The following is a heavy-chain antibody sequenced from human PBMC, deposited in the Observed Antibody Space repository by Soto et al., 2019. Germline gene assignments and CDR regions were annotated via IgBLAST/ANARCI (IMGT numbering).Heavy chain of an antibody. Sequence: ASVKVSCKASGYTFTSYGISWARQAPGQGLEWMGWISAYNGNTNYAQKLQGRVTMTTDTSTSTAYMELSSLRSEDTAVYYCARAFDKDSGYDLDALLQRPQDAFDIWGQGTMVTVSS. CDR3: ARAFDKDSGYDLDALLQRPQDAFDI. J-gene: IGHJ3*02. CDR1: GYTFTSYG. V-gene: IGHV1-18*01. CDR2: ISAYNGNT. D-gene: IGHD5-12*01.